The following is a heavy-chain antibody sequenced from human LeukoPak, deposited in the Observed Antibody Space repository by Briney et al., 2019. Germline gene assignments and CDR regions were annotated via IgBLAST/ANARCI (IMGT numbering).Heavy chain of an antibody. CDR2: MSYSGTT. CDR3: ARGTTYCGGDCYANYYFYMDV. D-gene: IGHD2-21*02. J-gene: IGHJ6*03. CDR1: GASIRSDDYY. V-gene: IGHV4-39*07. Sequence: SETLSLTCIVSGASIRSDDYYWGWIRQPPGKGLDWIGSMSYSGTTFYNPSLKSRVTISVDTSKNQFSLRLSSMTAADTAVYFCARGTTYCGGDCYANYYFYMDVWGKGTTVTVSS.